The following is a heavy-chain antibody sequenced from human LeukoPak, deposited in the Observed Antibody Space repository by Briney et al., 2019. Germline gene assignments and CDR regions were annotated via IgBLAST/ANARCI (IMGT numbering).Heavy chain of an antibody. D-gene: IGHD6-19*01. CDR2: IKQDGSEK. V-gene: IGHV3-7*01. CDR3: ASLALAGTPFDY. Sequence: PGGSLRLSCAASGFTFSSYWMSWVRQAPGKGLKWVANIKQDGSEKYYVDSVKGRFTISRDNAKNSLYLQMNSLRAEDTAVYYCASLALAGTPFDYWGQGTLVTVSS. CDR1: GFTFSSYW. J-gene: IGHJ4*02.